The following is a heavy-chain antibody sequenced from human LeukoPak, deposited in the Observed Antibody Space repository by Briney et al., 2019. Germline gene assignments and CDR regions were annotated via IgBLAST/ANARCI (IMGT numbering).Heavy chain of an antibody. J-gene: IGHJ4*01. CDR1: GGSVGSIYW. Sequence: SETLSLTCAVSGGSVGSIYWWSWVRQPPGKGLEWIGEIFDVGRTNYNPSLKSRVTISVDKSKNQFSLKLTSVTAADTAVYYCARQGAYIIDYWGQGTTVTVSS. CDR2: IFDVGRT. CDR3: ARQGAYIIDY. D-gene: IGHD3-10*01. V-gene: IGHV4-4*02.